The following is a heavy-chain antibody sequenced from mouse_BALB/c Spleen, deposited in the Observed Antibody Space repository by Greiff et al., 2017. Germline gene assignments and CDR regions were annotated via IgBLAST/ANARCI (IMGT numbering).Heavy chain of an antibody. CDR1: GFAFSSYD. D-gene: IGHD1-1*01. V-gene: IGHV5-12-1*01. CDR3: ARRYGSRFFDY. CDR2: ISSGGGST. J-gene: IGHJ2*01. Sequence: EVQLQESGGGLVKPGGSLKLSCAASGFAFSSYDMSWVRQTPEKRLEWVAYISSGGGSTYYPDTVKGRFTISRDNAKNTLYLQMSSLKSEDTAMYYCARRYGSRFFDYWGQGTTLTVSS.